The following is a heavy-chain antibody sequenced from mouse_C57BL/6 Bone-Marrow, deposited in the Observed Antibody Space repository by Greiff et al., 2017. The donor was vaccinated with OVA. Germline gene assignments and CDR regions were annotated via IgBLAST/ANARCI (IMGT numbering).Heavy chain of an antibody. CDR3: AREGLDDGYYPYAMDY. CDR1: GYTFTSYG. D-gene: IGHD2-3*01. V-gene: IGHV1-81*01. Sequence: VQLQESGAELARPGASVKLSCKASGYTFTSYGISWVKQSTGQGLEWIGEIYPRSGNTYYNEKFKGKATLTADKSSSTAYMELRSLTSEDSAVYFCAREGLDDGYYPYAMDYWGQGTSVTVSS. J-gene: IGHJ4*01. CDR2: IYPRSGNT.